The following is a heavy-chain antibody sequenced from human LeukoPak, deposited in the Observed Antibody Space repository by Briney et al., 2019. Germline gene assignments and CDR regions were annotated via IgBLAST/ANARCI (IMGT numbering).Heavy chain of an antibody. D-gene: IGHD4-17*01. CDR1: GGSISTYY. Sequence: PSETLSLTCTVSGGSISTYYWNWIRQPPGKGLEWVGYIHYSGNTNYNPSLKNRLTISVDTSKNQFSLKLSSVTAADSAVYYCARDQDADSGIWFDPWGQGTLVTVSS. J-gene: IGHJ5*02. CDR2: IHYSGNT. CDR3: ARDQDADSGIWFDP. V-gene: IGHV4-59*01.